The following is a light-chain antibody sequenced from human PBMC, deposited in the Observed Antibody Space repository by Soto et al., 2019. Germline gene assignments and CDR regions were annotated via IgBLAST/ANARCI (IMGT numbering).Light chain of an antibody. V-gene: IGLV2-14*01. CDR1: SSDVGGYDY. J-gene: IGLJ1*01. CDR3: SSYTRSSTEV. CDR2: DVS. Sequence: QSALTQPASVSGSPGQSITISCTGTSSDVGGYDYVSWYQQHPGKAPKLMIYDVSSRPSGVSNRFSASKSGNTASLTISGLQAEDEADYYCSSYTRSSTEVFVTGTKLTVL.